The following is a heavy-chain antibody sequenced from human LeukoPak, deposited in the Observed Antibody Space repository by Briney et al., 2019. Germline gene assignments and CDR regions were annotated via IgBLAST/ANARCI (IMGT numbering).Heavy chain of an antibody. D-gene: IGHD3-16*02. Sequence: GGSLRLSCGASGFTFSDPYMSWIRQAPGKGLEWVANIKQDGSEKYYVDSVKGRFTISRDNAKNSLYLQMNSLRAEDTAVYYCARLDRLLRLGELSTYYFDYWGQGTLVTVSS. CDR2: IKQDGSEK. J-gene: IGHJ4*02. V-gene: IGHV3-7*01. CDR1: GFTFSDPY. CDR3: ARLDRLLRLGELSTYYFDY.